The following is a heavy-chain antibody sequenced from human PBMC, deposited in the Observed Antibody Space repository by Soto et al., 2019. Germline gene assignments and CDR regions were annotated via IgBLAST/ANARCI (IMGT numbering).Heavy chain of an antibody. CDR3: ARHSLSRNSLYGMDV. J-gene: IGHJ6*02. Sequence: GESLKISCKGSGYRFTSYWISWVRQMPGKGLEWMGKIDPSDSYTDYSPSFQGHVTISADKSISTAYLQWSSLKASDTAMYYCARHSLSRNSLYGMDVWGQGTTVTVSS. CDR2: IDPSDSYT. CDR1: GYRFTSYW. D-gene: IGHD2-15*01. V-gene: IGHV5-10-1*01.